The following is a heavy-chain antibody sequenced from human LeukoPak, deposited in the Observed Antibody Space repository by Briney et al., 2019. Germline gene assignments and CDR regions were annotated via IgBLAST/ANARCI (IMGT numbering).Heavy chain of an antibody. CDR3: AQSGGSSGYYYL. CDR1: GFTFSTYT. CDR2: ISSSGTYI. V-gene: IGHV3-21*01. Sequence: GGSLRLSCAASGFTFSTYTMNWVRQAPGKGLEWVSSISSSGTYIYYADSMKGRFTISRDNAKNSLILQMNSLRAEDTALYYCAQSGGSSGYYYLWGQGTMVTVSS. J-gene: IGHJ3*01. D-gene: IGHD3-22*01.